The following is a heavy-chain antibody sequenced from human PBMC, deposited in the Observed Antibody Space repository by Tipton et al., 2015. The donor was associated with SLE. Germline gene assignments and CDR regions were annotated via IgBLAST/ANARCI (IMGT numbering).Heavy chain of an antibody. J-gene: IGHJ2*01. CDR2: TCYRSKWYN. Sequence: PGLVKPSQTLSLTCAISGDSVSSNSAAWNWIRQSPSRGLEWLGRTCYRSKWYNDYAVSVKSRITINPGTSKNQFSLKLSSVTAADTAVYYCARSNGDFLAPPWYFDLWGNGALVTVSS. V-gene: IGHV6-1*01. CDR3: ARSNGDFLAPPWYFDL. CDR1: GDSVSSNSAA. D-gene: IGHD4-17*01.